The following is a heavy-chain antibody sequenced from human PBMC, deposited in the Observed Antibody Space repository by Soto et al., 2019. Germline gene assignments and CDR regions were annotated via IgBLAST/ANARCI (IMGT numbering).Heavy chain of an antibody. CDR1: GFTFSSYA. D-gene: IGHD3-3*01. V-gene: IGHV3-23*01. CDR3: AKDFRPNTIFGVVITLDY. CDR2: ISGSGGST. J-gene: IGHJ4*02. Sequence: LRLSCAASGFTFSSYAMSWVRQAPGKGLEWVSAISGSGGSTYYADSVKGRFTISRDNSKNTLYLQMNSLRAEDTAVYYCAKDFRPNTIFGVVITLDYWGQGTLVTVSS.